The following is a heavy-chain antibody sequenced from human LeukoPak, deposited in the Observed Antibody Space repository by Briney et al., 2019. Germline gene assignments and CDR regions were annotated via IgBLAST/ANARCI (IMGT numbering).Heavy chain of an antibody. D-gene: IGHD5-18*01. CDR1: GFTFSSYN. J-gene: IGHJ4*02. V-gene: IGHV3-11*01. Sequence: GGSLRLSCAASGFTFSSYNMSWIRQAPGKGLEWVSYISSSGSTIYYADSVKGRFTISRDNAKNSLYLQMNSLRAEDTAVYYCASGLQLWYQFDYWGQGTLVTVSS. CDR3: ASGLQLWYQFDY. CDR2: ISSSGSTI.